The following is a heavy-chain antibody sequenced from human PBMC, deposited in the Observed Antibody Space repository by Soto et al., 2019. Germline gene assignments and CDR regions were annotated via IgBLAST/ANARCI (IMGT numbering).Heavy chain of an antibody. V-gene: IGHV3-30*18. CDR2: ISYDGSNK. J-gene: IGHJ4*02. D-gene: IGHD3-10*01. CDR1: GFTFSSYG. CDR3: AKWGGG. Sequence: QVQLVESGGGVVQPGRSLRLSCAASGFTFSSYGMHWVRQAPGKGLEWVAVISYDGSNKYYADSVKGRFTISRDNSKNTLYLQMNSLRAGDTAVYYCAKWGGGWGQGTLVTVSS.